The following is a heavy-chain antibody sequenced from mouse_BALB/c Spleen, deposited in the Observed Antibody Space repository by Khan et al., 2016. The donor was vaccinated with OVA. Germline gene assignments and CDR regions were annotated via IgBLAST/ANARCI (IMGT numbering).Heavy chain of an antibody. D-gene: IGHD1-1*01. CDR3: AGDYCSSYLFFDS. V-gene: IGHV3-2*02. CDR1: GYSITSDYA. Sequence: EVQLQESGPGLVKPSQSLSPTCTVTGYSITSDYAWNWIRQFPGNKLEWMAYITYSGRTGYNPSLKSRVSITRDTSKNQFFPKLNSGPTEYTATYSCAGDYCSSYLFFDSWGQGTTLTVSS. J-gene: IGHJ2*01. CDR2: ITYSGRT.